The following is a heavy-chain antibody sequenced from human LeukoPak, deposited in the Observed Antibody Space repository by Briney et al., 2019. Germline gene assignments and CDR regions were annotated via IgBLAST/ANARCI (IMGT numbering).Heavy chain of an antibody. J-gene: IGHJ6*02. Sequence: PRGSSRHSCAASGFTFSSYWMTWVRQAPGRGLEWVASINQDGSETYYVDSMKDRFTISRDNAKNSLYLQMNSLRGEDTAVYYCARGGCSSTSCPDSDYGMDVWGQGTPGGVSS. CDR1: GFTFSSYW. CDR3: ARGGCSSTSCPDSDYGMDV. D-gene: IGHD2-2*01. CDR2: INQDGSET. V-gene: IGHV3-7*04.